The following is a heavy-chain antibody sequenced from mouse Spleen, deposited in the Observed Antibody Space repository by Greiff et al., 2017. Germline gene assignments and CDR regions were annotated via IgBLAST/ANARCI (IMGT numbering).Heavy chain of an antibody. Sequence: VQLQQPGAELVMPGASVKLSCKASGYTFTSYWMHWVKQRPGQGLEWIGEIDPSDSYTNYNQKFKGKATLTVDKSSSTAYMQLSSLTSEDSAVYYCARVYSNYEDYWGQGTLVTVSA. CDR1: GYTFTSYW. V-gene: IGHV1-69*01. D-gene: IGHD2-5*01. CDR3: ARVYSNYEDY. CDR2: IDPSDSYT. J-gene: IGHJ3*01.